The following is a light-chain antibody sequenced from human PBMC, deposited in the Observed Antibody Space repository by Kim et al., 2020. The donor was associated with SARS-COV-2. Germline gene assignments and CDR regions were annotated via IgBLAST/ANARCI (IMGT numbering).Light chain of an antibody. CDR1: SGSIASNY. CDR3: QSYDSSSGV. J-gene: IGLJ3*02. CDR2: EDN. Sequence: FMLTQPHSVSESPGKTVTISCTRSSGSIASNYVQWYQQRPGSAPTTVIYEDNQRPSGVPDRFSGSIDSSSNSASLTISGLKTEDEADYYCQSYDSSSGVFGGGTQLTVL. V-gene: IGLV6-57*04.